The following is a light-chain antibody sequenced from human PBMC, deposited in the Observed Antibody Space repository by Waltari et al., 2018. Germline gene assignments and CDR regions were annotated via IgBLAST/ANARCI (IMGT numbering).Light chain of an antibody. J-gene: IGKJ1*01. CDR2: LVS. CDR3: MQARQTPWT. CDR1: QSLLHSSGYTF. Sequence: IVMTQSPLPLPVSPGEPASISCRSSQSLLHSSGYTFLDWYLQKPGQSPQLLIYLVSNRASGVPDRFSGSGSGTDFTLKISRVEAEDVGVYYCMQARQTPWTFGQGTKVEIK. V-gene: IGKV2-28*01.